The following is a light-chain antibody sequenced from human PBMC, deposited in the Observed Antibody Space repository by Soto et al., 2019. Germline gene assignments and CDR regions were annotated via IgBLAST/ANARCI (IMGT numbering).Light chain of an antibody. J-gene: IGLJ1*01. V-gene: IGLV2-14*01. CDR2: DVS. CDR3: NSYTSSSTPYV. CDR1: SSDVGGYNY. Sequence: ALTQPASVSGSPGQSITISCTGTSSDVGGYNYVSWYQQHPGKAPKLMIYDVSNRPSGVSNRFSGSKSGNTASLTISGLQAEDEADYYCNSYTSSSTPYVFGTGTKVTVL.